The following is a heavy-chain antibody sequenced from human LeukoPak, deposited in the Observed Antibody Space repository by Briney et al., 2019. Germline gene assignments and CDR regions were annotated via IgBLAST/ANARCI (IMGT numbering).Heavy chain of an antibody. Sequence: SVKVSCRACGGTFSSYAISWVRQAPGQGLEWMGWIIPIFGTANYAQKFQGRVTITADKSTSTAYMELSSLRSEDTAVYYCARVLSAHYDSSGYSFDYWGQGTLVTVSS. D-gene: IGHD3-22*01. CDR1: GGTFSSYA. CDR2: IIPIFGTA. V-gene: IGHV1-69*06. J-gene: IGHJ4*02. CDR3: ARVLSAHYDSSGYSFDY.